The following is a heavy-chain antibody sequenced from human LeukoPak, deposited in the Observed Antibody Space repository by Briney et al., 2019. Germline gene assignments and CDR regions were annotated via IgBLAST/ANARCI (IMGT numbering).Heavy chain of an antibody. J-gene: IGHJ4*02. Sequence: ASVKVSCKASGYTFTSYGISWVRPAPGQGLEWMGWISAYNGNTNYAQKLQGRVTMTTDTSTSTAYMELRSLRSDDTAVYYCARDQMGFYYDSSGYVELFDYWGQGTLVTVSS. CDR1: GYTFTSYG. V-gene: IGHV1-18*01. D-gene: IGHD3-22*01. CDR3: ARDQMGFYYDSSGYVELFDY. CDR2: ISAYNGNT.